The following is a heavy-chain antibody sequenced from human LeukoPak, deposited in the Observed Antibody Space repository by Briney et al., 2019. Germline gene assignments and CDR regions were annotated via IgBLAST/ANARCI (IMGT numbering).Heavy chain of an antibody. CDR3: ARAAGGDYALYYYYGMDV. D-gene: IGHD4-17*01. CDR1: GYTFTSYD. V-gene: IGHV1-8*01. CDR2: MNPNSGNT. J-gene: IGHJ6*02. Sequence: ASVKVSCKASGYTFTSYDINWVRQAPGQGLEWMGWMNPNSGNTGYAQKFQGRVTMTRNTSISTAYMELSSLRSEDTAVYYCARAAGGDYALYYYYGMDVWGQGTTVTVSS.